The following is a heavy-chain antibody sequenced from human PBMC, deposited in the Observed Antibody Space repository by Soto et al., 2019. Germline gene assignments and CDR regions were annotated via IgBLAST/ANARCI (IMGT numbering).Heavy chain of an antibody. CDR1: VFTFSISE. CDR3: ARGVEMSTIALKYYFEY. CDR2: ISNSGNTI. V-gene: IGHV3-48*03. J-gene: IGHJ4*02. D-gene: IGHD1-1*01. Sequence: PVGSLRLSCASSVFTFSISEMNCVRHAPGKCLEWVSFISNSGNTIYYADSVKGRFTISRDNARNSLYLQMNSLRAEDTAVYYCARGVEMSTIALKYYFEYLGQGTQDNVSS.